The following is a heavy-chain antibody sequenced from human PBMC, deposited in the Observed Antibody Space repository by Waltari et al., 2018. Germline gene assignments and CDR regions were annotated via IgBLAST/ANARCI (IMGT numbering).Heavy chain of an antibody. CDR3: ARRASGGAFDI. CDR2: INAGNGNT. V-gene: IGHV1-3*03. CDR1: VYTFTSYA. Sequence: QVQLVQSAAEVNKPGASVKVSCAASVYTFTSYARHWVRQAPGQRLEWMGWINAGNGNTKYSQEFQGRVTITRDTSASTAYMELSSLRSEDMAVYYCARRASGGAFDIWGQGTMVTVSS. J-gene: IGHJ3*02. D-gene: IGHD1-26*01.